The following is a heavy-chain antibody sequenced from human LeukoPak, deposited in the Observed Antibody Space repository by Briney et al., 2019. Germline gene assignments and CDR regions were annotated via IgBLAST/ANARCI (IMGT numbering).Heavy chain of an antibody. J-gene: IGHJ3*02. V-gene: IGHV4-59*01. CDR1: GGSISSYY. Sequence: SETLSLTCTVSGGSISSYYWSRIRQPPGKGLEWIGYIYYSGSTNYNPSLKSRVTISVDTSKNQVSLKLSSVTAADTAVYYCARVRGYDSSGYGAFDIWGQGTMVTVSS. CDR3: ARVRGYDSSGYGAFDI. CDR2: IYYSGST. D-gene: IGHD3-22*01.